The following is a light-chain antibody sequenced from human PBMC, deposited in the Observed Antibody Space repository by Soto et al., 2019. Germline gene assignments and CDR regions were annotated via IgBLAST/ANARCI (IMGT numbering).Light chain of an antibody. V-gene: IGKV3-20*01. CDR2: GAY. CDR1: QSVAKNY. CDR3: LQYASEPLT. Sequence: ETVLTQSPGTLSLSPGERATLSCRASQSVAKNYLAWYQHKPGQGPRLLISGAYSRATGIPDRFSGSGYGTDFTLTISRLQPEDFAVYYCLQYASEPLTFGGGTKVEI. J-gene: IGKJ4*01.